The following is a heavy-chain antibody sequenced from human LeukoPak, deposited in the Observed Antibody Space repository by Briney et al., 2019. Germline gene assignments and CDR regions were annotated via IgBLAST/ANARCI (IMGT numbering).Heavy chain of an antibody. CDR2: ISSSGSTI. CDR3: AKAPQVATVTVPYFDH. CDR1: GFTFSDYY. V-gene: IGHV3-11*01. D-gene: IGHD2-21*02. J-gene: IGHJ4*02. Sequence: GGSLRLSCAASGFTFSDYYMNWIRQAPGKGLEWVSYISSSGSTIYYADSVKGRFTISRDNAKNSLYLQMNSLRAEDTAVYYCAKAPQVATVTVPYFDHWGQGTLVTVSS.